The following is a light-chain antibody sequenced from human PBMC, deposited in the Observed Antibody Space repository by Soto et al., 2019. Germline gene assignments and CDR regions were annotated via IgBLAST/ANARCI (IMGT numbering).Light chain of an antibody. Sequence: DLQMTQSPSSLSASVGERVTITCRANEDISNYLNWYQRKPGRAPKLLIYDASTLETGVPSRFSGSGSGTHFTFTISSLQPEDVGTYYCQQYENLRLHTFGPGTKL. CDR3: QQYENLRLHT. J-gene: IGKJ2*01. V-gene: IGKV1-33*01. CDR2: DAS. CDR1: EDISNY.